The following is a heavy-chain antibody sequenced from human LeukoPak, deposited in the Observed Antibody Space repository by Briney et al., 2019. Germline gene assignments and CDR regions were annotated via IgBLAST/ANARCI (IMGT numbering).Heavy chain of an antibody. V-gene: IGHV3-23*01. Sequence: PGGSLRLSCAASGFIFSIYAMSWVRQAPGKGLEWVSSVTNSGGSTYYADSVKGRFAISRDNSKNTLYLQMSTLRADDTAVNYCVQETGHNWGYLDYWGQGTLVTVSS. CDR2: VTNSGGST. D-gene: IGHD1-1*01. J-gene: IGHJ4*02. CDR1: GFIFSIYA. CDR3: VQETGHNWGYLDY.